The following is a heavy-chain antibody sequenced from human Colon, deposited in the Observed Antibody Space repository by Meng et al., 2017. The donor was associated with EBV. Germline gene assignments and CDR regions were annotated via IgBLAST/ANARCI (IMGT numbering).Heavy chain of an antibody. D-gene: IGHD4-17*01. V-gene: IGHV4-4*02. CDR3: ASLYGDFAF. Sequence: QGPLQESGPGLVQPSGTLSLTCAVSGTSITSSNWWSWVRQPPGKGLEWIGEIYYGGSTNYNPSLKSRVTISLDESKNQFSLRLASMTAADTVVYYCASLYGDFAFWGQGTLVTVSS. J-gene: IGHJ4*02. CDR1: GTSITSSNW. CDR2: IYYGGST.